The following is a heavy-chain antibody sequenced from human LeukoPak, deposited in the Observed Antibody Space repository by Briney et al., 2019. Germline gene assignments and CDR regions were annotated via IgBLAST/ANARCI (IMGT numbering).Heavy chain of an antibody. D-gene: IGHD3-22*01. CDR1: RFTFNSYA. CDR2: ISGSGGST. CDR3: QGSGYYYSFDY. J-gene: IGHJ4*02. V-gene: IGHV3-23*01. Sequence: GGSLRLSCAASRFTFNSYAMSWVRQAPGKGLEWVSAISGSGGSTYYADSVKGRFTISRDNSKNTLYLQMNSLRAEDTAVYYCQGSGYYYSFDYWGQGTLVTVSS.